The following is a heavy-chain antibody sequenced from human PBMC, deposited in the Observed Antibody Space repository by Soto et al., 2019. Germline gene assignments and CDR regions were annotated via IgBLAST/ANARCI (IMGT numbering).Heavy chain of an antibody. V-gene: IGHV3-23*01. CDR1: GFTFSSYA. CDR3: ARGGSLSRPLIDY. CDR2: IGGSGGTT. Sequence: GGSLRLSCAASGFTFSSYAMSWVRQTPGKGLEWVSAIGGSGGTTYYADSVKGRFTISRDNSKDTLYLQMNSLRAEDTAVYYCARGGSLSRPLIDYWGQRTLVTVSS. J-gene: IGHJ4*02. D-gene: IGHD3-3*02.